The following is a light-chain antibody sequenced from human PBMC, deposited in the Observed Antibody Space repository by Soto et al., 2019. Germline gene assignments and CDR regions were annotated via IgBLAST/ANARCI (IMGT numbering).Light chain of an antibody. Sequence: EIVMTQSPATLSVSPGERATLSCRASQSVSSNLAWYQQKPGQAPRLLIYGASTRATGIPARFSGSGSGTEFTLTISRLQSEDFADYYCQQYNNWPGLTFGGGTKVEIK. CDR1: QSVSSN. V-gene: IGKV3-15*01. J-gene: IGKJ4*01. CDR3: QQYNNWPGLT. CDR2: GAS.